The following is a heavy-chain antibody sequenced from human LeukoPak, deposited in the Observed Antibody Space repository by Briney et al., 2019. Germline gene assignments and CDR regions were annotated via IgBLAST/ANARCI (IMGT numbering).Heavy chain of an antibody. CDR1: GFTFISFW. Sequence: GGSLNPSFAAPGFTFISFWMSWFRKAPGKGLGWVANIKQDGSEKYYVDSVKGRFTISRDNAKDSLYLQMNSLRAEDTAVYYCARQKQWLAVYYFDHWGQGTLVTVSS. CDR2: IKQDGSEK. J-gene: IGHJ4*02. V-gene: IGHV3-7*01. CDR3: ARQKQWLAVYYFDH. D-gene: IGHD6-19*01.